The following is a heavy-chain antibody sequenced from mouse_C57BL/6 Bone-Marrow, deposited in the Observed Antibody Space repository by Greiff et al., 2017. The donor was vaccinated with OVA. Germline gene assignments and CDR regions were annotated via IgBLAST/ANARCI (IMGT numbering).Heavy chain of an antibody. J-gene: IGHJ3*01. CDR2: ILPGSGST. Sequence: VQLQQSGAELMKPGASVKLSCKATGYTFTGYWIEWVKQRPGHGLEWIGEILPGSGSTNYHEKFKGKATFTADTSSNTAYMQLSSLTTEDSAIYYCARTAQATLLAYWGQGTLVTVSA. CDR1: GYTFTGYW. V-gene: IGHV1-9*01. CDR3: ARTAQATLLAY. D-gene: IGHD3-2*02.